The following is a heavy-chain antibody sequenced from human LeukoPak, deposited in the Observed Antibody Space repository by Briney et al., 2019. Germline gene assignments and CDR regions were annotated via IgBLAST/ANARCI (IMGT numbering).Heavy chain of an antibody. J-gene: IGHJ4*02. V-gene: IGHV3-15*01. D-gene: IGHD6-19*01. Sequence: GGSLRLSCAASGFTFSNAWMSWVRQAPGKGPEWVGRIKRETDGETTDYAAPVKGRFTISRDDSENTLYVQMNSLKTEDTAVYYCTRDGPYSSGWYGNYWGQGILVTVSS. CDR2: IKRETDGETT. CDR3: TRDGPYSSGWYGNY. CDR1: GFTFSNAW.